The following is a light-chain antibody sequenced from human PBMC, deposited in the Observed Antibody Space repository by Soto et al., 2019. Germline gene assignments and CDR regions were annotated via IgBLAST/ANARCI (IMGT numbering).Light chain of an antibody. J-gene: IGKJ5*01. V-gene: IGKV1-16*01. Sequence: DIQLTQSPSSLSASVGDRVTITCRAVQGIISYLNWYQQKAGQAPRLLIYGSSSSLSGVPSRFSGSGSETEFTLTISGLQPGDSATYYCQQYEDLAITFGQGTRLEIK. CDR3: QQYEDLAIT. CDR2: GSS. CDR1: QGIISY.